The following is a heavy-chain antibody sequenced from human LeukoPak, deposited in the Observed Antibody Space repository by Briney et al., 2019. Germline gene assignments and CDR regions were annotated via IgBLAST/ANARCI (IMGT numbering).Heavy chain of an antibody. D-gene: IGHD1-1*01. J-gene: IGHJ3*01. Sequence: GGSLRLSCAASGFPFSSYWMAWVRQAPGKGLEWVASIKQDGGETFYVDSVKGRFTISRDNAKSSLSLQMNSLTAEDTAVYFCARDGYNSANGIDVWGQGTMVTVSS. CDR1: GFPFSSYW. V-gene: IGHV3-7*01. CDR2: IKQDGGET. CDR3: ARDGYNSANGIDV.